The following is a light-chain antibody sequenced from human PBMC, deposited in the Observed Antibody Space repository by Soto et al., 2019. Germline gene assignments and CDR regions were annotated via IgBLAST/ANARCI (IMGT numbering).Light chain of an antibody. J-gene: IGLJ1*01. CDR2: TNN. CDR1: SSNIGSNF. CDR3: ASWDGSLRGHV. V-gene: IGLV1-47*02. Sequence: QSVLTQPPSASGTPGQRVTISCSGSSSNIGSNFVYWYQHLPGTAPKLLIDTNNQRPSGVPDRFSGSKSGTSASLAISGLRSEDEADYYCASWDGSLRGHVFGTGTKVTVL.